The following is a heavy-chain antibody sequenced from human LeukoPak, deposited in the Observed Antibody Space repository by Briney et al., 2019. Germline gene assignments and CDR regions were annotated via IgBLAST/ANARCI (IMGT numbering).Heavy chain of an antibody. CDR3: ARGYYSSGWPDAFDI. V-gene: IGHV1-8*01. Sequence: ASVKVSCKASGYTFTSYDINWVRQATGQGLEWMGWMNPNSGNTGYAQKFQGRVTMTRNASISTAYMELSSLRSEDTAVYYCARGYYSSGWPDAFDIWGQGTMVTVSS. CDR2: MNPNSGNT. D-gene: IGHD6-19*01. J-gene: IGHJ3*02. CDR1: GYTFTSYD.